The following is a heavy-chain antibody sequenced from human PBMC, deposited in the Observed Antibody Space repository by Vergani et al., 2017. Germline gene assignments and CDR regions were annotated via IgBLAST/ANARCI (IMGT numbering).Heavy chain of an antibody. J-gene: IGHJ4*02. CDR3: ERAGGYCSSTSCYGWYYFDY. CDR1: GYTFTSYG. Sequence: QVQLVQSGAEVKKPGASVKVSCKASGYTFTSYGISWVRQAPGQGLEWLGWISAYNGNTNYAQKLQGRVTMTTDTSTSTAYMELRSLRSDDTAVYYCERAGGYCSSTSCYGWYYFDYWGQGTLVTVSS. V-gene: IGHV1-18*01. D-gene: IGHD2-2*01. CDR2: ISAYNGNT.